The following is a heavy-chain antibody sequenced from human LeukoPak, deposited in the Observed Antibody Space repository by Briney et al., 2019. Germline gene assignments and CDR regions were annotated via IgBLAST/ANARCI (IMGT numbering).Heavy chain of an antibody. CDR3: ARDPDGY. CDR2: ISYDGSNK. J-gene: IGHJ4*02. D-gene: IGHD5-24*01. CDR1: GFTFSSYA. V-gene: IGHV3-30-3*01. Sequence: PGGSLRLSCAASGFTFSSYAMHWVRQAPGKGLEWVAVISYDGSNKYYADPVKGRFTISRDKSKNTLYLQMNSLRAEDTAVYYCARDPDGYWGQGTLVTVSS.